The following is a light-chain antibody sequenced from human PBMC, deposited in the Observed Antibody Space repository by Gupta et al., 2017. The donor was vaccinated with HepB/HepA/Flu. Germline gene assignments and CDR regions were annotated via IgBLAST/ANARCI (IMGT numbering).Light chain of an antibody. J-gene: IGKJ2*01. V-gene: IGKV3-20*01. CDR3: HHYVTSPYT. CDR2: GAS. Sequence: EIVLTQSPGTLSLSPGETATLSCRASQSFTKNYLAWFQQKPGQAPRLLIYGASNRATGIPDRFSGSGSGTDFTLTISRLEPGDFAVYYCHHYVTSPYTFGQGTKVEIK. CDR1: QSFTKNY.